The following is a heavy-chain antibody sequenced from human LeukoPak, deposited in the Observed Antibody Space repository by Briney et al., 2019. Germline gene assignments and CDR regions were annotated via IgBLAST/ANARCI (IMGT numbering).Heavy chain of an antibody. D-gene: IGHD6-19*01. Sequence: PSETLSLTCTVSSGSISSYYWSWIRQPPGKGLEWIGYIYYSGSTNYNPSLKSRVTISVDTSKNQFSLKLSSVTAADTAVYYCAREAVAGASFDLWGRGTLVTVSS. V-gene: IGHV4-59*08. CDR3: AREAVAGASFDL. CDR1: SGSISSYY. CDR2: IYYSGST. J-gene: IGHJ2*01.